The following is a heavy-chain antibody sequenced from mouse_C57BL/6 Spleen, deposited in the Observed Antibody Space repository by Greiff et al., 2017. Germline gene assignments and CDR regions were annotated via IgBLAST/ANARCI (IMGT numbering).Heavy chain of an antibody. V-gene: IGHV5-4*01. CDR1: GFTFSSYA. D-gene: IGHD3-3*01. CDR3: ARDRVFDY. CDR2: ISDGGSYT. J-gene: IGHJ2*01. Sequence: EVKLMESGGGLVKPGGSLKLSCAASGFTFSSYAMSWVRQTPEKRLEWVATISDGGSYTYYPDNVKGRFTISRDNAKNNRYLQMSHLKSEDTAMYYCARDRVFDYWGQGTTLTVSS.